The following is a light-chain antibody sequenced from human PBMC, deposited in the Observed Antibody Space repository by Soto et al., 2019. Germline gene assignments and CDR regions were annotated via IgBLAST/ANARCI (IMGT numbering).Light chain of an antibody. CDR2: DAS. CDR1: QSVSSY. CDR3: QRRSSWPPIYT. J-gene: IGKJ2*01. Sequence: EIVLTQSPATLSLSPGERATLSCRASQSVSSYLAWYQQKPGQAPSLLIYDASNRATGIPARFSGSGSGKDFTLTLSRLETEDFAVYYCQRRSSWPPIYTFGQGTKLDIK. V-gene: IGKV3-11*01.